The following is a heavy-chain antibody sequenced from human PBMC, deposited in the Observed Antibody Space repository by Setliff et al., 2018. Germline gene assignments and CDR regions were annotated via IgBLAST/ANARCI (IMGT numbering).Heavy chain of an antibody. CDR2: IYYSGST. V-gene: IGHV4-39*07. Sequence: PSETLSLTCTVSGGSISSSSYYWGWIRQPPGKGLEWIGSIYYSGSTYYNPSIKSRVTISVDTSKNQFSLKLSSVTAADTAVYYCARDKGTYYYDSSGYYYVFDAFDIWGQGTMVTV. CDR1: GGSISSSSYY. D-gene: IGHD3-22*01. CDR3: ARDKGTYYYDSSGYYYVFDAFDI. J-gene: IGHJ3*02.